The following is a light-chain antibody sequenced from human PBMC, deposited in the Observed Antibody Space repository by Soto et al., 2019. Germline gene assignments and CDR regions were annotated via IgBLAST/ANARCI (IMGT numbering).Light chain of an antibody. CDR2: GAS. CDR1: QSVSSSY. CDR3: QQYGRSPYT. V-gene: IGKV3-20*01. J-gene: IGKJ2*01. Sequence: EIVLTQSPGTLSLSPGERATLSCRASQSVSSSYLAWYQQKPGQAPRLVIYGASNRATGIPDRFSGSGSGTDFNLTISRLEPEDFAVYYCQQYGRSPYTFGQGTKLEIK.